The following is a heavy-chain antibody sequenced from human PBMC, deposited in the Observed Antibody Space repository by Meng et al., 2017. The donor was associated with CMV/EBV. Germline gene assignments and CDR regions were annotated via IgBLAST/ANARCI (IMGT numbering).Heavy chain of an antibody. CDR2: IYTSGST. J-gene: IGHJ4*02. D-gene: IGHD3-22*01. CDR3: ARGGLYYYDSSGHFDY. CDR1: GGAISSYY. V-gene: IGHV4-4*07. Sequence: VPLQASRPGLVKPSATRSLTCTVSGGAISSYYWSWIRQPAGKGLEWIGRIYTSGSTNYNPSLKSRVTMSVDTSKNQFSLKLSSVTAADTAVYYCARGGLYYYDSSGHFDYWGQGTLVTVSS.